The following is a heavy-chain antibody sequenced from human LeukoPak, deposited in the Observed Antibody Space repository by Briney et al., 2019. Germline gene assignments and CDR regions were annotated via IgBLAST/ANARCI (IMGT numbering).Heavy chain of an antibody. V-gene: IGHV3-48*01. D-gene: IGHD2/OR15-2a*01. J-gene: IGHJ4*02. CDR3: ARDHVYAFDY. CDR2: ISGDGNAK. Sequence: GGSLRLSCAASGFSFSSNSINWVRQAPGKGLEWVSYISGDGNAKHYTDSVKGRFTISRDNAKNALYLQMNSLRAEDTAVYFCARDHVYAFDYWGQGTLVTVSS. CDR1: GFSFSSNS.